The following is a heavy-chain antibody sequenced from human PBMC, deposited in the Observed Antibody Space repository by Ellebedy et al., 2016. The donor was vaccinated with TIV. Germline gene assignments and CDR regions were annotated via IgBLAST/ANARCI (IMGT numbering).Heavy chain of an antibody. J-gene: IGHJ4*02. CDR1: GYTFTSYA. CDR3: ARVRSGSYYDY. D-gene: IGHD1-26*01. CDR2: INAGNGNT. V-gene: IGHV1-3*01. Sequence: AASVKVSCKASGYTFTSYAMHWVRQAPGQRLEWMGWINAGNGNTKYSQKFQGRVTITRDTSASTAYMELSSLRSEDTAMYYCARVRSGSYYDYWGQGTLVIVSS.